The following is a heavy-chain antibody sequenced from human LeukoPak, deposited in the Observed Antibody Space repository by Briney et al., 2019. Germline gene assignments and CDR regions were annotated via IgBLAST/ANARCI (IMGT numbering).Heavy chain of an antibody. CDR1: GFTFSSYS. CDR2: ISSSSSYI. Sequence: GGSLRLSCAASGFTFSSYSMNWVRQAPGKGLEWVPSISSSSSYIYYADSEKGRFTISRDNAKNSLYLQMNSLRAEDTAVYYCARRDIVVVPAAIVQDYYYYMDVWGKGTTVTVSS. CDR3: ARRDIVVVPAAIVQDYYYYMDV. J-gene: IGHJ6*03. D-gene: IGHD2-2*02. V-gene: IGHV3-21*01.